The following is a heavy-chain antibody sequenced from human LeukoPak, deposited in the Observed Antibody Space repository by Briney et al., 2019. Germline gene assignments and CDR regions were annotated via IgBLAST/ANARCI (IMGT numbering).Heavy chain of an antibody. CDR3: ARGYHGSGSYSWFDP. J-gene: IGHJ5*02. D-gene: IGHD3-10*01. CDR2: INPNSGGT. CDR1: GYTFTGYY. Sequence: GASVKVSCKASGYTFTGYYMHWVRQAPGQGLEWMGRINPNSGGTNYAQKFQGRVTMTRDTSISTAYMELSRLRSDDTAVYYCARGYHGSGSYSWFDPWGQGTLVTVSS. V-gene: IGHV1-2*06.